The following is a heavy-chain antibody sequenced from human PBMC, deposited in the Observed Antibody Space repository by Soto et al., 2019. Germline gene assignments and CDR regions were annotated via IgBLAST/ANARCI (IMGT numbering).Heavy chain of an antibody. CDR1: GFTFSSYA. CDR3: AKDAFLYCSSTSCYDAFDI. J-gene: IGHJ3*02. CDR2: ISGSGGST. V-gene: IGHV3-23*01. D-gene: IGHD2-2*01. Sequence: GSLRLSCAASGFTFSSYAMSWVRQAPGKGLEWVSAISGSGGSTYYADSVKGRFTISRDNSKNTLYLQMNSLRAEDTAVYYCAKDAFLYCSSTSCYDAFDIWGQGTMVTVSS.